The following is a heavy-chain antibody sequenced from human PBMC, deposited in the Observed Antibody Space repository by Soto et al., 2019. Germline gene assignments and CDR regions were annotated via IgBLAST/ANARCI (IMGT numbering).Heavy chain of an antibody. CDR1: GGSISSSSYY. Sequence: QLQLQESGPGLVKPSETLSLTCTVSGGSISSSSYYWGWIRQPPGKGLEWIGSIYYSGSTYYNPSLKSRVTISVDTSKNQFSLKLSSVTAAYTAVYYCAREEYCSGGSCYRGGGMDVWGQGTTVTVSS. V-gene: IGHV4-39*02. CDR2: IYYSGST. CDR3: AREEYCSGGSCYRGGGMDV. D-gene: IGHD2-15*01. J-gene: IGHJ6*02.